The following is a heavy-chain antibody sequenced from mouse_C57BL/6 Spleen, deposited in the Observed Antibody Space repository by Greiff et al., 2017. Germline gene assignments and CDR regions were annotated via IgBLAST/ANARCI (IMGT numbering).Heavy chain of an antibody. J-gene: IGHJ2*01. V-gene: IGHV5-6*01. CDR2: ISSGGSYT. CDR3: AREENWGFDY. Sequence: EVHLVESGGALVKPGGSLKLSCAASGFTFSSYGMSWVRQTPDKRLEWVATISSGGSYTYYPDSVKGRFTISRDNAKNTLYLQMSSLKSEDTAMYYCAREENWGFDYWGQGTTLTVSS. D-gene: IGHD4-1*01. CDR1: GFTFSSYG.